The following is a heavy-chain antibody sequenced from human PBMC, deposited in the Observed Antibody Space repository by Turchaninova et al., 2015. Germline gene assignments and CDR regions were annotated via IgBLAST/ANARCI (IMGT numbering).Heavy chain of an antibody. Sequence: QVQLQESGPGLVKPSETLSLTCAVSGAFTSSDYYWGWIRQPPGKGLEWIGSVYRSGSAYYNPSLKSRVTISSDTSKNHFSLNLSSVTAADTAVYYCARTNAFDVWGQGTMVTVSS. CDR2: VYRSGSA. CDR3: ARTNAFDV. J-gene: IGHJ3*01. CDR1: GAFTSSDYY. V-gene: IGHV4-38-2*01.